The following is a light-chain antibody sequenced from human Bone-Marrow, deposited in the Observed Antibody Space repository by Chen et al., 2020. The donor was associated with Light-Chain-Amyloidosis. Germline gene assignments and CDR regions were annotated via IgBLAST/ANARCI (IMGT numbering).Light chain of an antibody. CDR2: RNT. V-gene: IGLV1-47*01. Sequence: QSALTQPPSASGTTGQRVTISCSGASSNIGINYVYWYPHFPGADPKLLIHRNTQRPSSVPDRFSASKSGTSAFLAISGLRSEDEADYYCAAWDGSLSGYVFGTGTKVIVL. CDR1: SSNIGINY. CDR3: AAWDGSLSGYV. J-gene: IGLJ1*01.